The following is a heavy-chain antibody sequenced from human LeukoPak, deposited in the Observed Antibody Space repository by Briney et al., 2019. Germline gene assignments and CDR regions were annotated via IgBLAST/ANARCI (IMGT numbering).Heavy chain of an antibody. J-gene: IGHJ5*02. D-gene: IGHD5-18*01. CDR1: GYTFGSYG. Sequence: ASVKVSFKASGYTFGSYGISWVRQAPGQGLEWMGWISGYNGNTKYAQTWQGRVTLTTDTSTSTAYMELRSLTTDDTAVYYCARGGTHSDDWFDPWGQGTLVTVSS. CDR3: ARGGTHSDDWFDP. CDR2: ISGYNGNT. V-gene: IGHV1-18*04.